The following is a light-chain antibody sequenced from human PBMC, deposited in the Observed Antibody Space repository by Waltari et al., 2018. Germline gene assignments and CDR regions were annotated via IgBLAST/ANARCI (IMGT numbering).Light chain of an antibody. CDR3: QKYYGALWWT. CDR1: QSLLYNSNNKDY. CDR2: WPF. Sequence: DIVMTQSPDSLAVSLGERATINCKSSQSLLYNSNNKDYLAWYQQKPGQPPRLILYWPFTRKSGVPNRFGGSGSGKNLTLTFGSLRAEDVAFFSGQKYYGALWWTLGQGTKVKSN. J-gene: IGKJ1*01. V-gene: IGKV4-1*01.